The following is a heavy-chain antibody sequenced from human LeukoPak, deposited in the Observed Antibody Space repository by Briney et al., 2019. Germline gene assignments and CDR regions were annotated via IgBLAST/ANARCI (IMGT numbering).Heavy chain of an antibody. Sequence: SVKVSCKASGGTFSSYAISWVRQAPGQGLEWMGGIIPIFGTANYAQKFQGRVTITADESTSTAYMELSSLRSEDTAMYYCARSADILTGYYVTWGQGTLVTVSS. V-gene: IGHV1-69*13. D-gene: IGHD3-9*01. J-gene: IGHJ4*02. CDR3: ARSADILTGYYVT. CDR1: GGTFSSYA. CDR2: IIPIFGTA.